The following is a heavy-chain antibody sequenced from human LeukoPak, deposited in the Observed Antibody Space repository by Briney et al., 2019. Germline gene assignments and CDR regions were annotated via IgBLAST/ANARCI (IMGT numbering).Heavy chain of an antibody. D-gene: IGHD3-22*01. CDR3: ASWLVAYYYDSSGYRPHDAFDI. CDR1: GGSISSGSYY. CDR2: IYTSGST. J-gene: IGHJ3*02. Sequence: PSETLSLTCTVSGGSISSGSYYWSWIRQPAGKGLEWIGRIYTSGSTNYNPSLKSRVTISVDTSKNQFSLKLSSVTAADTAVYYCASWLVAYYYDSSGYRPHDAFDIWGQGTMVTVSS. V-gene: IGHV4-61*02.